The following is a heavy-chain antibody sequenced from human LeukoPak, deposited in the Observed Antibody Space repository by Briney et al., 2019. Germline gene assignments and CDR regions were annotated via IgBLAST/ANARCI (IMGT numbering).Heavy chain of an antibody. J-gene: IGHJ5*02. CDR2: IHHSGST. D-gene: IGHD3-3*01. Sequence: SETLSLTCAGYGGSFSGYYWSWIRQPPGKGLEWIGEIHHSGSTNYNPSLKSRVTISVDTYKNQFSHKLSSVTAADTAEYYCAIRFYDFWSGYSNWFDPGGRGHLIIVTA. CDR3: AIRFYDFWSGYSNWFDP. V-gene: IGHV4-34*01. CDR1: GGSFSGYY.